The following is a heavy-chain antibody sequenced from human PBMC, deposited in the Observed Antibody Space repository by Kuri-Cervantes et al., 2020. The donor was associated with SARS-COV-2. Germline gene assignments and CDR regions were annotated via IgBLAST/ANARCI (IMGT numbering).Heavy chain of an antibody. Sequence: ASVKVSCKASGYTFTGYYMHWVRQAPGQGLEWMGWINPNSGGTNYAQKFQGRVTMTRDTSISTAYMELSRLRSDDTAVYYCARDKSCTNGVCPYYYGMDVWGQGTTVTVSS. J-gene: IGHJ6*02. CDR3: ARDKSCTNGVCPYYYGMDV. CDR2: INPNSGGT. V-gene: IGHV1-2*02. D-gene: IGHD2-8*01. CDR1: GYTFTGYY.